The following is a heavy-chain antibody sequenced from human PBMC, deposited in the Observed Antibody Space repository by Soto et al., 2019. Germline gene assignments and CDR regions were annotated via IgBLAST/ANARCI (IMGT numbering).Heavy chain of an antibody. V-gene: IGHV1-18*01. CDR1: GYTFNRYG. D-gene: IGHD3-22*01. CDR2: ISGYNGYT. CDR3: ARGPYSCDSSGFGWFGP. J-gene: IGHJ5*02. Sequence: QVQLVQSGPEVKKPGASVKVSCKASGYTFNRYGISWVRQAPGQGLEWMGWISGYNGYTNYAQKFQGRFTMTTGTDTTPAHMELRSLTCDGSAVYDCARGPYSCDSSGFGWFGPWGQGTLVTVSS.